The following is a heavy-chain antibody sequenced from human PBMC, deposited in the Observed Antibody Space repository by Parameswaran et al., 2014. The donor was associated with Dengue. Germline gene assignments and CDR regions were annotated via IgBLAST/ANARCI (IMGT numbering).Heavy chain of an antibody. J-gene: IGHJ6*02. V-gene: IGHV3-30*04. Sequence: GGSLRLSCAASGFTFSSYAMHWVRQAPGKGLEWVAVISYDGSNKYYADSVKGRFTISRDNSKNTLYLQMNSLRAEDTAVYYCARDRGSWYLDYYYGMDVWGQGTTVTVSS. CDR1: GFTFSSYA. D-gene: IGHD6-13*01. CDR2: ISYDGSNK. CDR3: ARDRGSWYLDYYYGMDV.